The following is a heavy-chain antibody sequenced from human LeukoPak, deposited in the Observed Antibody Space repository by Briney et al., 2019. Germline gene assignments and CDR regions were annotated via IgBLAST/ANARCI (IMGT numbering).Heavy chain of an antibody. D-gene: IGHD6-19*01. CDR2: IKRDGSEK. CDR1: GFTFSSYW. Sequence: GGSLRLSCAASGFTFSSYWMSWVRQAPGKGLEWVANIKRDGSEKYYVDSVKGRFTISRDNAKNSLYLQMNSLRAEDTAVYYCARERSIAVAVPNAFDIWGQGTMVTVSS. J-gene: IGHJ3*02. V-gene: IGHV3-7*01. CDR3: ARERSIAVAVPNAFDI.